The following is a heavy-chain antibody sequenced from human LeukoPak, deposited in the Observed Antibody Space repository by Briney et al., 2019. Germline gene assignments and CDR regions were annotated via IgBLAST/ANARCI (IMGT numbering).Heavy chain of an antibody. CDR3: ARSYGSGSYFDS. CDR2: ISYSGNT. D-gene: IGHD3-10*01. V-gene: IGHV4-59*01. Sequence: SETLSLTCTVSGGSIRSFYWSWIRQPPGKGLEWIGYISYSGNTGYNPSLKSRVTISLDMSKNEFSLKLSSVTAADRALYYCARSYGSGSYFDSWGQGTPVTVSS. CDR1: GGSIRSFY. J-gene: IGHJ4*02.